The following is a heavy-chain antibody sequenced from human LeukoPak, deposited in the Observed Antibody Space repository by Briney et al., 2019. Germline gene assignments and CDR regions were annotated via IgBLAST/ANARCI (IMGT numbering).Heavy chain of an antibody. CDR2: ISSSSSYI. CDR1: GFTFSSYS. J-gene: IGHJ3*02. D-gene: IGHD2-21*02. V-gene: IGHV3-21*01. Sequence: SGGSLRLSCAASGFTFSSYSMTWVRRAPGKGLEWVSSISSSSSYIYYADSVKGRFTISRDNAKNSLYLQMNSLRAEDTAVYYCARGAYCGGDCYGHDAFDIWGQGTMVTVSS. CDR3: ARGAYCGGDCYGHDAFDI.